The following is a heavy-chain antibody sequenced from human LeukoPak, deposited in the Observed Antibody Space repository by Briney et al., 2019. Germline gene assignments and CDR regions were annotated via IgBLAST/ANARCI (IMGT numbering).Heavy chain of an antibody. V-gene: IGHV4-39*01. CDR1: GGSISGSNYH. CDR2: INYWGHT. D-gene: IGHD5-18*01. Sequence: SETLSLTCTVSGGSISGSNYHWGWIRQPPGKGLEWVGSINYWGHTYYNPSLESRVTISVDTSKNQFSLKVSSVTAADTALYYCAPTYSYTGGGYDYWGQGTLVTVSS. J-gene: IGHJ4*02. CDR3: APTYSYTGGGYDY.